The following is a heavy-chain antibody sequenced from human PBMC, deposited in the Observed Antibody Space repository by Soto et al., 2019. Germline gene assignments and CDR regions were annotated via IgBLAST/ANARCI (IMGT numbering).Heavy chain of an antibody. J-gene: IGHJ4*02. CDR2: IYYSGST. CDR1: GGSISSYY. D-gene: IGHD5-18*01. V-gene: IGHV4-59*08. CDR3: ARTVDTAMEFDY. Sequence: SETLSLTCTVSGGSISSYYWSWIRQPPGKGLEWIGYIYYSGSTNYNPSLKSRVTISVDTSKNQFSLKLSSVTAADTAVYYCARTVDTAMEFDYWGQGTLVTVSS.